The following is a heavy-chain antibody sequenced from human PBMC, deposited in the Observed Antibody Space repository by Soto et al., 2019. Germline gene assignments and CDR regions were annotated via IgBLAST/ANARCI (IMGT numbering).Heavy chain of an antibody. Sequence: VASVKVSCKASGYTFTTYYMHWVRQAPGQGLEWMGIISPDGGRTSYAQKFQGSVTMTRDTSTSTVYMELSSLRAVDTAVYYCVHPRSTVQIPPTWGQGTLVTVSS. V-gene: IGHV1-46*01. CDR2: ISPDGGRT. CDR3: VHPRSTVQIPPT. CDR1: GYTFTTYY. J-gene: IGHJ5*02. D-gene: IGHD4-17*01.